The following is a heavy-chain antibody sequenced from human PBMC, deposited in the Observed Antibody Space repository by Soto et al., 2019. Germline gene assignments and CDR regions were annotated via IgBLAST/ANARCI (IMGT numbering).Heavy chain of an antibody. J-gene: IGHJ5*01. CDR3: ARDVFYCSGGSGYFAAFDP. CDR2: IYHSGST. Sequence: PSETLSLTCAVSGYSISSGYYWGWIRQPPGKGLEWIGSIYHSGSTYYNPSLKSRVTISVDTSKNQFSLKLSSVTAADTAVYYCARDVFYCSGGSGYFAAFDPWGQGTLVTVSS. V-gene: IGHV4-38-2*02. CDR1: GYSISSGYY. D-gene: IGHD2-15*01.